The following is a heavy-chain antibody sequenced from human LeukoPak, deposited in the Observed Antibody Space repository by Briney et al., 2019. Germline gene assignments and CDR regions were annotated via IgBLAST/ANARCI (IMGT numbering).Heavy chain of an antibody. V-gene: IGHV4-34*01. Sequence: SETLSLTCAVYGGSFSGYYWSWIRQPPGKGLEWIGEINHSGSTNYNPSLKSRVTISVDTSKNQFSLKLSSVTAADTAGYYCARHGGHRVRSNYYYYYMDVWGKGTTVTISS. J-gene: IGHJ6*03. CDR1: GGSFSGYY. D-gene: IGHD3-10*01. CDR2: INHSGST. CDR3: ARHGGHRVRSNYYYYYMDV.